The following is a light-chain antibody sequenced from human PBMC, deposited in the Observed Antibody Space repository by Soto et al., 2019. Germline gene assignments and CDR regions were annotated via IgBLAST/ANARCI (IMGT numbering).Light chain of an antibody. CDR1: QSISSY. CDR2: AAS. V-gene: IGKV1-39*01. J-gene: IGKJ5*01. Sequence: DIHMTHSPSSLSASLGYIVTITCRASQSISSYLNWYHQKPGKAPKLLIYAASSLQSGVPSRFSGSGSGTEFTLTISSLQPEDFATYYCQQSYSPSITFGQGTRLEIK. CDR3: QQSYSPSIT.